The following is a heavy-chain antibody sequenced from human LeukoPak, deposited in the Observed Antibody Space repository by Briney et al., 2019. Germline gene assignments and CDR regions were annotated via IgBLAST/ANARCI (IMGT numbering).Heavy chain of an antibody. CDR1: GGSISSYY. Sequence: PSETLSLTCTVSGGSISSYYWSWIRQPPGEGLEWIGYIYYSGSTNYNPSLKSRVTISVDTSKNQFSLKLSSVTAADTAVFYCARGYYFPDYWGQGTLVTVSS. J-gene: IGHJ4*02. CDR3: ARGYYFPDY. CDR2: IYYSGST. V-gene: IGHV4-59*12. D-gene: IGHD1-26*01.